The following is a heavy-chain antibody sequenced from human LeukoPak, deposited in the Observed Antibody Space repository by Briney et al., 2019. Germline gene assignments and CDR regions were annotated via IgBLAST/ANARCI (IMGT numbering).Heavy chain of an antibody. J-gene: IGHJ4*02. CDR2: ISSSGSTI. CDR3: ARARIAAAGTFYDY. D-gene: IGHD6-13*01. Sequence: GGSLRLSCAASGFTFSTYAMSWIRQAPGKGLEWVSYISSSGSTIYYADSVKGRFTISRDNAKNSLYLQMNSLRAEDTAVYYCARARIAAAGTFYDYWGQGTLVAVSS. V-gene: IGHV3-11*01. CDR1: GFTFSTYA.